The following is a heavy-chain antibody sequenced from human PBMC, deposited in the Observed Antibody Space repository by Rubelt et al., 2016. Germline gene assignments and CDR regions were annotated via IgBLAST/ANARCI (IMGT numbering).Heavy chain of an antibody. V-gene: IGHV3-23*01. CDR2: ISGSGGST. CDR3: AKDVYGDYGTTN. CDR1: GFTFSSYA. Sequence: GGGLVKPGGSLRLSCAASGFTFSSYAVSWVRQAPGKGLEWVSAISGSGGSTYYADSVKGRFTISRDNSKNTLYLQMNSLRAEDTALYYCAKDVYGDYGTTNWGQGTLVTVSS. J-gene: IGHJ4*02. D-gene: IGHD4-17*01.